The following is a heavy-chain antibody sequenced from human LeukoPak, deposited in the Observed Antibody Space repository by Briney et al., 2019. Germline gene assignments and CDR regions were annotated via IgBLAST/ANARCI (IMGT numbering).Heavy chain of an antibody. CDR1: GGTFSSYA. D-gene: IGHD5-18*01. V-gene: IGHV1-69*13. J-gene: IGHJ3*02. Sequence: ASVKVSCKASGGTFSSYAISWVRQAPGQGLEWMGGIIPIFGTANYAQKFQGRVTITADESTSTAYMELSSLRSEDTAVYYCARGNVDTAMAKSMGAFDTWGQGTMVTVSS. CDR2: IIPIFGTA. CDR3: ARGNVDTAMAKSMGAFDT.